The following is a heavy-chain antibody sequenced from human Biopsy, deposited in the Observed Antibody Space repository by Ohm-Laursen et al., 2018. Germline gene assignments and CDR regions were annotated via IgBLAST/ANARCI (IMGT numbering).Heavy chain of an antibody. CDR3: ATKLTGYFHH. CDR1: GGTFSNYG. D-gene: IGHD3-9*01. Sequence: SSVKVSCKAPGGTFSNYGVNWVRQAPGQGLEWLGGNIPILGTGNYAQKFQDRVTVAAGTSTSTATMELRSLRSDDTAVYYCATKLTGYFHHWGQGILVSVSS. CDR2: NIPILGTG. J-gene: IGHJ1*01. V-gene: IGHV1-69*06.